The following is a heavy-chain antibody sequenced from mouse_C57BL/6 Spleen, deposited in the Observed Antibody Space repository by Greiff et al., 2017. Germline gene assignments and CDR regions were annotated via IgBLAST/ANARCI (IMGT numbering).Heavy chain of an antibody. CDR1: GFTFSDYY. Sequence: EVKVVESEGGLVQPGSSMKLSCTASGFTFSDYYMAWVRQVPEKGLEWVANINYDGSSTYYLDSLKSRFIISRDNAKNILYLQMRSLKSEDTATYYCARRDYAMDYWGQGTSVTVSS. J-gene: IGHJ4*01. CDR3: ARRDYAMDY. CDR2: INYDGSST. V-gene: IGHV5-16*01.